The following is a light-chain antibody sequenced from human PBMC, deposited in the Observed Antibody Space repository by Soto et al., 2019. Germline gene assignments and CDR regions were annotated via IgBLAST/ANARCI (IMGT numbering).Light chain of an antibody. Sequence: DIQMTQSPSTLSASVGDRVTITCRASQSISSWLAWYQQKPGKAPKLLIYDASSLESGVPSRFSGSGSGTEFTLTISSLQPDDFATYYCQKSDHLPLFGPGTRVEMK. J-gene: IGKJ3*01. V-gene: IGKV1-5*01. CDR3: QKSDHLPL. CDR2: DAS. CDR1: QSISSW.